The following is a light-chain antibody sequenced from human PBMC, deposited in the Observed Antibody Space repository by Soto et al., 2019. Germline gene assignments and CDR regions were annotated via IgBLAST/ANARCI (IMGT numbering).Light chain of an antibody. V-gene: IGKV1-5*03. CDR2: KAS. J-gene: IGKJ1*01. CDR3: QRYNSYSET. Sequence: DMQRTHSTFTPPASVGQLFTITFRASQTISSWLAWYQQKPGKAPKLLIYKASTLKSGVPSRFSGSGSGTEFTLTISSLQPDAFATYYCQRYNSYSETFGQGTKVDIK. CDR1: QTISSW.